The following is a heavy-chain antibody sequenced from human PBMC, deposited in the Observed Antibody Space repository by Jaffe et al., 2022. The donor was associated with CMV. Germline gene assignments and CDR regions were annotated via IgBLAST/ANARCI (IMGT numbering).Heavy chain of an antibody. Sequence: QVQLVQSGAEVKKPGASVKVSCKASGYTFTSYTMHWVRQAPGQRLEWMGWIDAGNGDTKYSQKFQGRVTITRDTSATTAYMELSSLRSEDTTVYYCARAARCYNCYYYMDVWGKGTTVTVSS. CDR3: ARAARCYNCYYYMDV. CDR1: GYTFTSYT. CDR2: IDAGNGDT. J-gene: IGHJ6*03. V-gene: IGHV1-3*01.